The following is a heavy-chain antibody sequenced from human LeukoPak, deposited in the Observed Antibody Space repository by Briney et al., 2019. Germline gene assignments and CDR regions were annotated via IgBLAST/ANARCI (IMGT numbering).Heavy chain of an antibody. Sequence: GASVKVSCKASGGTFSSYAISWVRQAPGQGLEWMGRIIPIFGIANYAQKFQGRVTITADKSTSTAYMELSSLRSEDTAVYYCARDYYGSGSYYKPLDYWGQGTLVTVSS. J-gene: IGHJ4*02. V-gene: IGHV1-69*04. CDR3: ARDYYGSGSYYKPLDY. D-gene: IGHD3-10*01. CDR1: GGTFSSYA. CDR2: IIPIFGIA.